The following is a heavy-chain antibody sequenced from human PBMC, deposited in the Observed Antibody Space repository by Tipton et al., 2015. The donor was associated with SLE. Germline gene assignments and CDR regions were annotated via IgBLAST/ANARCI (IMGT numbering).Heavy chain of an antibody. J-gene: IGHJ4*02. V-gene: IGHV3-23*01. Sequence: GSLRLSCAASGFTFSSYGLHWVRQAPGTGLEWVSAISGGGGSTYYADFVKGRFSISIDKSKKTLFLQMNSLRVDDTATYYCAKFEKTTDFYLDSWGQGTLVSVSS. D-gene: IGHD1/OR15-1a*01. CDR1: GFTFSSYG. CDR3: AKFEKTTDFYLDS. CDR2: ISGGGGST.